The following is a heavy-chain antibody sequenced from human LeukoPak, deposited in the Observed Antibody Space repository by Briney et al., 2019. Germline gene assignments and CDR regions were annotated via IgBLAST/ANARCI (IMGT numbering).Heavy chain of an antibody. D-gene: IGHD3-3*01. CDR3: ARGNDFWSGYYHLDY. J-gene: IGHJ4*02. Sequence: SETLSLTCAVYGGSFSGYYWSWIRQPPGKGLEWIGEINHSGSTSYNPSLKSRVTISVDTSKNQFSLKLSSVTAADTAVYYCARGNDFWSGYYHLDYWGQGTLVTVSS. V-gene: IGHV4-34*01. CDR1: GGSFSGYY. CDR2: INHSGST.